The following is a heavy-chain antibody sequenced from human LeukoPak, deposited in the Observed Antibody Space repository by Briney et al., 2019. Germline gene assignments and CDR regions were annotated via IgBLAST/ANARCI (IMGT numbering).Heavy chain of an antibody. CDR1: GCAFSDYY. J-gene: IGHJ4*02. Sequence: GGSLRLSCAASGCAFSDYYMSWIRQAPGKGLEWVSYISSSSSYTNYADSVKGRFTISRDNAKNSLYLQMNSLRAEDTAVYYCARDAKGDYYGSGSYLHPDYWGQGTLVTVSS. D-gene: IGHD3-10*01. V-gene: IGHV3-11*06. CDR3: ARDAKGDYYGSGSYLHPDY. CDR2: ISSSSSYT.